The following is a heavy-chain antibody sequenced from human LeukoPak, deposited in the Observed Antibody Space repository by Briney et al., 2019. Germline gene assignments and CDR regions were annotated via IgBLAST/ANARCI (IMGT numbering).Heavy chain of an antibody. V-gene: IGHV4-61*01. CDR1: GGSISTSNYY. CDR2: IYYSGST. D-gene: IGHD6-19*01. Sequence: SETLSLTCTVSGGSISTSNYYWSWIRQPPGKGLEWIGYIYYSGSTNYNPSLKSRVTISVDTSKNQFSLKLSSVTAADTAVYYCARDSPPGGWIDAFDIWGQGTMVTVSS. CDR3: ARDSPPGGWIDAFDI. J-gene: IGHJ3*02.